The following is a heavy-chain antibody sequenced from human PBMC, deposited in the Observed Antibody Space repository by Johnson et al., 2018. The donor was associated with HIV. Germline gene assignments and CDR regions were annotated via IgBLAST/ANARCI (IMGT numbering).Heavy chain of an antibody. Sequence: QVQLVESGGGVVQPGRSLRLSCADSGSTFRSYAMHWVRQAPGKGLEWVAVISYDGSNKFYTDSVKGRFTISRDNAKNSLYLQMNSLRAEDTAVYYCAKDQASSLNAFDIWGQGTMVTVSS. D-gene: IGHD2-2*01. CDR2: ISYDGSNK. J-gene: IGHJ3*02. CDR3: AKDQASSLNAFDI. V-gene: IGHV3-30*04. CDR1: GSTFRSYA.